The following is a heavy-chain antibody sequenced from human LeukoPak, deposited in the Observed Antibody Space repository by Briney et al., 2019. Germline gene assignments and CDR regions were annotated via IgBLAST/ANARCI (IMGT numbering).Heavy chain of an antibody. D-gene: IGHD3-10*01. J-gene: IGHJ4*02. Sequence: PGGSLRLSCAASGFTFSSYWMSWVRQAPGKGLEWVANIKQDGSETYYVDSVKGRFTISRDNAKNSLYLQMNSLRAEDTAVYYCARDLLLWFGELLRPLDYWGQGTLVTVSS. CDR1: GFTFSSYW. CDR3: ARDLLLWFGELLRPLDY. V-gene: IGHV3-7*01. CDR2: IKQDGSET.